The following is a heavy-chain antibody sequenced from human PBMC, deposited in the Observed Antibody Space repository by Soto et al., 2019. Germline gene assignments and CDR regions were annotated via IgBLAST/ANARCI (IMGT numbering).Heavy chain of an antibody. CDR2: IYYSGST. V-gene: IGHV4-59*08. Sequence: PSETLSLTCTVSGGSISSYYWSWIRQPPGKGLEWIGYIYYSGSTNYNPSLKSRVTISVDTSKNQFSLKLSSVTAADTAVYYCARSTFPSYYYYYMDVWGKGTTVTVSS. J-gene: IGHJ6*03. CDR3: ARSTFPSYYYYYMDV. CDR1: GGSISSYY.